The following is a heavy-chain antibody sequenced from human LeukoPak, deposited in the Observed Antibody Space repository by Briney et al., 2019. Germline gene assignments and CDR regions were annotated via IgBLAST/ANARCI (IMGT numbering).Heavy chain of an antibody. V-gene: IGHV3-23*01. CDR1: GFTFSSYA. CDR2: ISGSGGST. CDR3: AVATVVLYYFDY. D-gene: IGHD2-21*01. J-gene: IGHJ4*02. Sequence: GGSLRLSCAASGFTFSSYAMSWVRQAPGKGLEWVTAISGSGGSTYYADSVKGRFTISRDNSKNTLYLQMNSLRAEDTAVYYCAVATVVLYYFDYWGQGTLVTVSS.